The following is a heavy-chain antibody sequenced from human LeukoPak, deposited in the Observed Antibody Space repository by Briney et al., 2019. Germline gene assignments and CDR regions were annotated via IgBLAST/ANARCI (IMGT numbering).Heavy chain of an antibody. CDR2: ISGSGDNT. Sequence: GSLRLSCAASGFTFSSYAMSWVRQAPGKGLEWVSGISGSGDNTYYADSVKGRFTISRDNSKNTLYVQVSSLGTEDTAAYYCAKGSYYDSSGSFYFDYWGQGTLVTVSS. CDR1: GFTFSSYA. D-gene: IGHD3-22*01. V-gene: IGHV3-23*01. CDR3: AKGSYYDSSGSFYFDY. J-gene: IGHJ4*02.